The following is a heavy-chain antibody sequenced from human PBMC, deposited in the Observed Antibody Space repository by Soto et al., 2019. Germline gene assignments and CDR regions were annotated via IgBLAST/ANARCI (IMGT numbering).Heavy chain of an antibody. CDR2: IYYSGST. CDR3: ARNQRLAHYYFDY. Sequence: VSLTCTVSGGSISSYYWSWIRQPPGKGLEWIGYIYYSGSTNYNPSLKSRVTISVDTSKNQFSLKLSSVTAADTAVYYCARNQRLAHYYFDYWGQGTLVTVSS. J-gene: IGHJ4*02. CDR1: GGSISSYY. D-gene: IGHD4-17*01. V-gene: IGHV4-59*01.